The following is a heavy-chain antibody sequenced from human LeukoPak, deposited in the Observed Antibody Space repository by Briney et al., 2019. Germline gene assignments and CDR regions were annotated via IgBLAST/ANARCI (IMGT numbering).Heavy chain of an antibody. CDR1: GFTFSSYA. CDR2: ISGSGGST. CDR3: AKGPRERRYSSSWYVPYWYFDL. D-gene: IGHD6-13*01. Sequence: GGSLRLSCAASGFTFSSYAMSWVRQAPGKGLEWVSAISGSGGSTYYADSVKGRFTISRDNSKNTLYLHMNSLRAEDTAVYYCAKGPRERRYSSSWYVPYWYFDLWGRGTLVTVSS. J-gene: IGHJ2*01. V-gene: IGHV3-23*01.